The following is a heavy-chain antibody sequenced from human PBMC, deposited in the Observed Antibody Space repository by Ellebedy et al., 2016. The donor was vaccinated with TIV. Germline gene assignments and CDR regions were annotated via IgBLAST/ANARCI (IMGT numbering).Heavy chain of an antibody. V-gene: IGHV1-8*01. CDR1: GYTFTSYD. D-gene: IGHD3-22*01. J-gene: IGHJ4*02. Sequence: ASVKVSXXASGYTFTSYDINWVRQATGQGLEWMGWMNPNSGNTGYAQKFQGRVTMTRNTSISTAYMELSSLRSEDTAVYYCARAPMIVVVPFDYWGQGTLVTVSS. CDR3: ARAPMIVVVPFDY. CDR2: MNPNSGNT.